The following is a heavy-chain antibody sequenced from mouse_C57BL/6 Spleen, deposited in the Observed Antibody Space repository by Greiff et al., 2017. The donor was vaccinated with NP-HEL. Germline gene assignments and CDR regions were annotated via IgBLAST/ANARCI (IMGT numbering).Heavy chain of an antibody. D-gene: IGHD2-4*01. J-gene: IGHJ4*01. Sequence: EVMLVESGGGLVKPGGSLKLSCAASGFTFSSYTMSWVRQTPEKRLEWVATISGGGGNTYYPDSVKGRFTISRDNAKNTLYLQMSSLRSEDTALYYCARHHYDYDGYAMDYWGQGTSVTVSS. CDR3: ARHHYDYDGYAMDY. CDR1: GFTFSSYT. CDR2: ISGGGGNT. V-gene: IGHV5-9*01.